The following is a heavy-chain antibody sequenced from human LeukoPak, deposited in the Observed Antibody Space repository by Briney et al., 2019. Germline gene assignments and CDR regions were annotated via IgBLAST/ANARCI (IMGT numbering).Heavy chain of an antibody. CDR3: ARDRDYVWGSYRSVWFDP. D-gene: IGHD3-16*02. Sequence: ASVKVSCKDSGYTFTGYYMHWVRQAPGQGLEWMGWINPNSGGTNYAQKFQGRVTMTRDPSISTAYMELSRLRSDDTAVYYCARDRDYVWGSYRSVWFDPWGQGTLVTVSS. CDR1: GYTFTGYY. V-gene: IGHV1-2*02. CDR2: INPNSGGT. J-gene: IGHJ5*02.